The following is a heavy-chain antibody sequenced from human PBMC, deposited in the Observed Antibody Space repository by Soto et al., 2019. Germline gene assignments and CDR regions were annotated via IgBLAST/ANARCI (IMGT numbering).Heavy chain of an antibody. Sequence: QVQLVESGGGVVQPGRSLRLSCAASGFTFSSYGMHWVRQAPGKGLDWVAVIWYDGSNKYYADSVKGRFTISRDNSKNTLYLQRNRLRAEDTAVYYCARESGALTVTRYNWFDPWGQGTLVTVSS. J-gene: IGHJ5*02. CDR1: GFTFSSYG. CDR3: ARESGALTVTRYNWFDP. V-gene: IGHV3-33*01. CDR2: IWYDGSNK. D-gene: IGHD4-17*01.